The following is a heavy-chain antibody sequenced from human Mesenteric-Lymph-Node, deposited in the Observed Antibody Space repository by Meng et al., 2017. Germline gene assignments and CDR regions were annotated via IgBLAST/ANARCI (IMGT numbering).Heavy chain of an antibody. CDR1: GGSMSSTNW. CDR3: ARADKVRFDY. Sequence: VDLPVAGPVWVKPSGTLSLTCAVFGGSMSSTNWWSWVRQPPGKGLEWIGEIYHSGSTNYNPSLKSRVSISVDKSKNQFSLKLSSVTAADTAVYYCARADKVRFDYWGQGTLVTVSS. CDR2: IYHSGST. V-gene: IGHV4-4*02. J-gene: IGHJ4*02.